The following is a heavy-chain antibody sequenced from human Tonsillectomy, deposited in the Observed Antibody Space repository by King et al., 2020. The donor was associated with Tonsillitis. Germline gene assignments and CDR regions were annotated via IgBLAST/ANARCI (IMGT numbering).Heavy chain of an antibody. CDR2: ISSSGSTI. D-gene: IGHD6-13*01. CDR3: ARGSRTVAAAGLGVGY. CDR1: GFTFSRYE. J-gene: IGHJ4*02. V-gene: IGHV3-48*03. Sequence: VQLVESGGGLVQPGGSLRLSCAASGFTFSRYEMNWVRQAPGKGLVWVSYISSSGSTIYYADSLKGRFTISRDNAKNSLYLQMNSLRAEDTAVYYCARGSRTVAAAGLGVGYWGQGTLVTVSS.